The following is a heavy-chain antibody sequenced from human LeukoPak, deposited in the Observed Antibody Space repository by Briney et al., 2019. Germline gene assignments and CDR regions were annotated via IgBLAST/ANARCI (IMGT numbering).Heavy chain of an antibody. CDR2: IYYSGST. CDR1: GGSISSSSYY. V-gene: IGHV4-39*01. D-gene: IGHD2-15*01. Sequence: NPSETLSLTCTVSGGSISSSSYYWGWIRQPPGKGLEWIGNIYYSGSTNYNPSLMSRVAISVETSKNQFSLKLSSVTAADTAVYYCARLYCSATCYLWRYYFDFWGQGTLVTVSS. CDR3: ARLYCSATCYLWRYYFDF. J-gene: IGHJ4*02.